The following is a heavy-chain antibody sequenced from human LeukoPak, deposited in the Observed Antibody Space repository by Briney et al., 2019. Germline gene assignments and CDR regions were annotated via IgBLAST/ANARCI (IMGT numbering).Heavy chain of an antibody. CDR2: ISGSSSDV. V-gene: IGHV3-21*01. Sequence: PGGSLRLSCAASGFTFSTYSMNWVRQAPGKGLEWVSSISGSSSDVYYADSVKGRFTISRDNAKNSLYLQMNSLRAEDTAVYYCARGQRWYFYFDYWGQGTLVTASS. J-gene: IGHJ4*02. D-gene: IGHD2-15*01. CDR3: ARGQRWYFYFDY. CDR1: GFTFSTYS.